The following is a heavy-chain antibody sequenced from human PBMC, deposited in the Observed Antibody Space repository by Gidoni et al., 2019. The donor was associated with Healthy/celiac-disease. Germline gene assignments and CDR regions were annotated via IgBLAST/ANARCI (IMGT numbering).Heavy chain of an antibody. J-gene: IGHJ6*02. D-gene: IGHD3-3*01. V-gene: IGHV3-64D*06. CDR2: ISSNGGST. CDR3: VKDRRCDFWSGYCVYYYYGMDV. CDR1: GFTFSSYA. Sequence: EVQLVESGGGLVQPGGSLRLSCSASGFTFSSYAMHWVRQAPGKGLEYVSAISSNGGSTYYADSVKGRFTISRDNSKNTLYLQMSSLRAEDTAVYYCVKDRRCDFWSGYCVYYYYGMDVWGQGTTVTVSS.